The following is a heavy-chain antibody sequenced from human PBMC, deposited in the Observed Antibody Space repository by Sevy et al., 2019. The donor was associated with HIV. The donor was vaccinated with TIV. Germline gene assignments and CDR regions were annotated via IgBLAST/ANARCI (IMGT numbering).Heavy chain of an antibody. D-gene: IGHD4-4*01. Sequence: SETLSLTCTVSGGSISSSSYYWGWIRQPPGKGLEWIGSIYYSGSTYYNPSLKSRVTISVETSKNQFSLKLSSVTAADTAVYYCARRTYGNRGWFDPWGQGTLVTVSS. CDR3: ARRTYGNRGWFDP. V-gene: IGHV4-39*01. CDR2: IYYSGST. J-gene: IGHJ5*02. CDR1: GGSISSSSYY.